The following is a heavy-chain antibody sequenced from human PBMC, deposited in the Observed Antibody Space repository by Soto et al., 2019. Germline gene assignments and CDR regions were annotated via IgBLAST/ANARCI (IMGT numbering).Heavy chain of an antibody. D-gene: IGHD6-13*01. CDR1: GFTFSNSA. Sequence: GGSLRLSCAASGFTFSNSAMSWVRQAPGKGLDWVSPISDSGVSTNYADSVKGRFTISRDNSKSTLYLQMNSLRAEDTALYYCAREYSSSRYFDYWGQGTLVTVSS. CDR2: ISDSGVST. V-gene: IGHV3-23*01. CDR3: AREYSSSRYFDY. J-gene: IGHJ4*02.